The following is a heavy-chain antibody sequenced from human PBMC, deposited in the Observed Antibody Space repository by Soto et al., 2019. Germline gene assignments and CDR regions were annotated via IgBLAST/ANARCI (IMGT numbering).Heavy chain of an antibody. CDR1: GFTVSSNY. J-gene: IGHJ5*02. CDR2: IYSGGST. V-gene: IGHV3-53*02. D-gene: IGHD2-21*01. Sequence: EVQLVETGGGLIQPGGSLRLSCAASGFTVSSNYMSWVRQAPGKGLEWVSVIYSGGSTYYADSVKGRFTISRDNSKNTLYLQMNSLRAEDTAVYYCAREVHPGIYWFDPWGQGTLVTVSS. CDR3: AREVHPGIYWFDP.